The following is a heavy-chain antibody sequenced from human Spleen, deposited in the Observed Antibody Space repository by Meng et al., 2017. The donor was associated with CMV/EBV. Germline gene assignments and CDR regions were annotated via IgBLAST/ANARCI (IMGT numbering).Heavy chain of an antibody. Sequence: CKASVYPFTHYVITWVRQAPGQGFEWMGWCSNYNGNTNYAQHLQGRVTMTTDTSSNTAYMELRSLRSDDTAVYYCARIRYGLNVFDLWGQGTLVTVSS. V-gene: IGHV1-18*01. D-gene: IGHD5-18*01. CDR2: CSNYNGNT. CDR1: VYPFTHYV. J-gene: IGHJ4*02. CDR3: ARIRYGLNVFDL.